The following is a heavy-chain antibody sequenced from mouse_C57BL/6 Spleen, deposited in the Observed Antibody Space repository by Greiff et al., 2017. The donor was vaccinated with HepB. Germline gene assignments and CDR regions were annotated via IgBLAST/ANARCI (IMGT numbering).Heavy chain of an antibody. D-gene: IGHD3-2*02. V-gene: IGHV1-69*01. CDR1: GYTFTSYW. CDR2: IDPSDSYT. J-gene: IGHJ3*01. Sequence: QVQLQQPGAELVMPGASVKLSCKASGYTFTSYWMHWVKQRPGQGLEWIGEIDPSDSYTNYNQKFKGKSTLTVDKSSSTAYMQLSSLTSEDSAVYYCARGTAQASFDYWGQGTLVTVSA. CDR3: ARGTAQASFDY.